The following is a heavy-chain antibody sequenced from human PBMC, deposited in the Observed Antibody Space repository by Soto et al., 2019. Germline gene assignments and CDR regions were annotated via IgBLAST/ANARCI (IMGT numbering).Heavy chain of an antibody. D-gene: IGHD3-10*01. J-gene: IGHJ4*02. V-gene: IGHV4-59*08. CDR1: GGSISSYY. CDR2: ISFSGLT. CDR3: ARHNYGSGSTYFDY. Sequence: SETLSLTYTVSGGSISSYYWSWIRQSPGKGLEWIGYISFSGLTTYNDALKSRVTISLDSSNNQFSLNLRYVTAADTAVYYCARHNYGSGSTYFDYWGQGTLVTVSS.